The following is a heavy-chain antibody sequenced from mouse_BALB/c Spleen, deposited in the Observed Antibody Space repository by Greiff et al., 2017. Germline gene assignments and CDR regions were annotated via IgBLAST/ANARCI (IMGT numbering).Heavy chain of an antibody. V-gene: IGHV5-6-5*01. CDR2: ISSGGST. J-gene: IGHJ1*01. D-gene: IGHD1-1*01. CDR3: ARGRNYGSSSHWYFDV. CDR1: GFTFSSYA. Sequence: EVKVVESGGGLVKPGGSLKLSCAASGFTFSSYAMSWVRQTPEKRLEWVASISSGGSTYYPDSVKGRFTISRDNARNILYLQMSSLRSEDTAMYYCARGRNYGSSSHWYFDVWGAGTTVTVSS.